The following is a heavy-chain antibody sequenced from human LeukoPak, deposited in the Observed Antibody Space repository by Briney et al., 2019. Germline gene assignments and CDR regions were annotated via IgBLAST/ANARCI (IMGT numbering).Heavy chain of an antibody. J-gene: IGHJ4*02. V-gene: IGHV3-53*01. Sequence: GGSLRLSCAASGFTVSSNYMNWVRQAPGKGLEWVSIIYRGGSTYYADSVKGRFTISRDNSKNTLYLQMNSLRAEDTAVYYRARAPVASWNQLDYWGQGTLVTVSS. CDR2: IYRGGST. CDR1: GFTVSSNY. D-gene: IGHD1-1*01. CDR3: ARAPVASWNQLDY.